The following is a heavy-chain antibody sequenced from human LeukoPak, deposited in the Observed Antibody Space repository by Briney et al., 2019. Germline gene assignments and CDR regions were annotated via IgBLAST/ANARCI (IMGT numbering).Heavy chain of an antibody. CDR3: ARGKRANDAFDI. CDR2: ISSSGSTI. Sequence: GGSLRLSCAASGFTFSSFAMTWVRQAPGKGLEWVSYISSSGSTIYYADSVKGRFTISRDNAKNSLYLQMNSLRAEDTAVYYCARGKRANDAFDIWGQGTMVTVSS. V-gene: IGHV3-48*04. J-gene: IGHJ3*02. CDR1: GFTFSSFA.